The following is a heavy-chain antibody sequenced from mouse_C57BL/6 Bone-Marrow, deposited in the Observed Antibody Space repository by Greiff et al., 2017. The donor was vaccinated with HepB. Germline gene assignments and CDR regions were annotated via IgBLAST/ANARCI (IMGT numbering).Heavy chain of an antibody. CDR1: GFSFNTYA. CDR3: VRHETADWYFDV. Sequence: EVKLVESGGGLVQPKGSLKLSCAASGFSFNTYAMNWVRQAPGKGLEWVARIRSKSNNYATYYADSVKDRFTISRDDSESMLYLQMNNLKTEDTAMYYCVRHETADWYFDVWGTGTTVTVSS. CDR2: IRSKSNNYAT. V-gene: IGHV10-1*01. J-gene: IGHJ1*03.